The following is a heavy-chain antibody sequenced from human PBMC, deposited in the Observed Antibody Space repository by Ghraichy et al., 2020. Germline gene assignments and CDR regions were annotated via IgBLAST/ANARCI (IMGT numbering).Heavy chain of an antibody. J-gene: IGHJ4*02. D-gene: IGHD6-19*01. V-gene: IGHV3-30*18. CDR3: AKVGLSLALAGTEDDY. Sequence: LSLTCVASGPIFSNYGMHWVRQAPGKGLEWLSIISYDGSNKYYADSVKGRFTVSRDNSKNTMYLQMNSLRVEDTAIYYCAKVGLSLALAGTEDDYWGQGTLVTVSS. CDR2: ISYDGSNK. CDR1: GPIFSNYG.